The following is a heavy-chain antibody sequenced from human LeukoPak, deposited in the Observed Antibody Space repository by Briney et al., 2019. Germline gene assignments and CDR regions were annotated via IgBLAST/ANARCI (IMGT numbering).Heavy chain of an antibody. D-gene: IGHD4-11*01. CDR2: INPNSGGT. V-gene: IGHV1-2*02. Sequence: ASVEVSCKASGYTFTGYYMHWVRQAPGQGLEWMGWINPNSGGTNYAQKFQGRVTMTRDTSISTAYMELSRLRSDDTAVYYCARGGRAPAKVSYYYYMDVWGKGTTVTVSS. CDR3: ARGGRAPAKVSYYYYMDV. J-gene: IGHJ6*03. CDR1: GYTFTGYY.